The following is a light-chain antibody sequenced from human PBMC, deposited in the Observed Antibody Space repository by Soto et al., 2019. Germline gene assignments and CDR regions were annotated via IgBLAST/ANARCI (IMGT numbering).Light chain of an antibody. CDR3: QQSYTSSWT. CDR1: QSVAGY. J-gene: IGKJ1*01. CDR2: AAS. Sequence: DIQMTQAPSSLSASVGDRVTLTCRASQSVAGYLNWYQQKPGGAPHLLIYAASTLQSGVPSRFSGSGSGTDFKLTITSLPPEAVATYSCQQSYTSSWTFGPGTKVDIK. V-gene: IGKV1-39*01.